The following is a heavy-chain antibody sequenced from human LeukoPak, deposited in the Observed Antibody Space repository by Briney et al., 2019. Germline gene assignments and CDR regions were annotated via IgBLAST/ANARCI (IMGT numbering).Heavy chain of an antibody. Sequence: SETLSLTCAVSGGSISSYYWTWIRQPPGKGLEWIGYIYSSVSTYYNPSLNSRVTIWFDTSKNQFSLKLSSVTAADTAVYYCVRSDDFWSGYYGYWGQGTLVTVSS. CDR2: IYSSVST. CDR1: GGSISSYY. V-gene: IGHV4-59*01. CDR3: VRSDDFWSGYYGY. J-gene: IGHJ4*02. D-gene: IGHD3-3*01.